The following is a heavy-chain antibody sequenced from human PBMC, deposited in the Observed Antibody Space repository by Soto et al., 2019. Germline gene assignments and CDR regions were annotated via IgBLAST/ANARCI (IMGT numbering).Heavy chain of an antibody. CDR3: ARDVDTTSHLNWFDP. CDR2: IWYHGTTK. J-gene: IGHJ5*02. D-gene: IGHD5-18*01. Sequence: GGSLRLSCEVSGFSLSRYGMHWVRQAPGKGLEWVAVIWYHGTTKNYADSVKGRFTISRDISKNTVYLQMDSLEVEGTAVYYCARDVDTTSHLNWFDPWGQGVMVTVSS. V-gene: IGHV3-33*01. CDR1: GFSLSRYG.